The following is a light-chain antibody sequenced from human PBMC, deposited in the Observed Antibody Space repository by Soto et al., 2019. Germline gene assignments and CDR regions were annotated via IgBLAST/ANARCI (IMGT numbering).Light chain of an antibody. V-gene: IGLV2-14*01. CDR1: SSDVGGYNY. J-gene: IGLJ1*01. CDR2: DVS. CDR3: SSYTSSRRCV. Sequence: QSALTQPASVSGSPGQSITIACTGTSSDVGGYNYVSWYQQHPGKAPKLMIYDVSNRPSGVSNRFSGSKSGNTASLTISGLQAEDEADYYCSSYTSSRRCVFGTGTKVTVL.